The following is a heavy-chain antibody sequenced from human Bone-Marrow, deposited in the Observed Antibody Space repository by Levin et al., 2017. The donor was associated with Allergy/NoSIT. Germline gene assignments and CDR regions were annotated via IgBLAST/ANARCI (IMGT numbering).Heavy chain of an antibody. CDR3: ARDRAASAVAGPYYFDY. Sequence: KAGGSLRLSCAASGFTFSSNSMNWVRQAPGKGLEWVSSISSRSNYIYYADSVKGRFTISRDNAKHSLYLQMNSLRGDDTAVYYCARDRAASAVAGPYYFDYWGQGTLVTVSS. D-gene: IGHD6-19*01. CDR1: GFTFSSNS. V-gene: IGHV3-21*01. CDR2: ISSRSNYI. J-gene: IGHJ4*02.